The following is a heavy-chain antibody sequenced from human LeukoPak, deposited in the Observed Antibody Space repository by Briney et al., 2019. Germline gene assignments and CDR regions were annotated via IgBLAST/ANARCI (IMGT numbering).Heavy chain of an antibody. D-gene: IGHD3-16*01. CDR3: ARGPPIVFGGAKWNFDF. V-gene: IGHV1-3*03. CDR1: GYTFTDYA. J-gene: IGHJ4*02. Sequence: GASVKVSCKASGYTFTDYAMHWVRQAPGQRLEWMGWINAGNGNTKSSQRFQDRVTITRDTFASTAYMELSSLRSEDMAVYYCARGPPIVFGGAKWNFDFWGQGTLVTVSS. CDR2: INAGNGNT.